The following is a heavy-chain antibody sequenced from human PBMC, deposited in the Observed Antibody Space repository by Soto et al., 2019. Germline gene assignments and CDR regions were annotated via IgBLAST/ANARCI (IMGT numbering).Heavy chain of an antibody. CDR2: IYPGDSDT. CDR1: GYSFTNYW. Sequence: GESLKISCKGSGYSFTNYWIGWVRQMPVKGLEWMGIIYPGDSDTRYSPSFQGQVTISADKSISTAYLQWSSLKASDTAMYYCARLQAAAGDNDLTFDYWGQGTLVTVSS. CDR3: ARLQAAAGDNDLTFDY. V-gene: IGHV5-51*01. D-gene: IGHD6-13*01. J-gene: IGHJ4*02.